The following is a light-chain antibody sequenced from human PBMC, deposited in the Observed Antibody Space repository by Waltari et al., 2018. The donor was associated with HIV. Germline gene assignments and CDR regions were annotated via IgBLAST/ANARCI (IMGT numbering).Light chain of an antibody. V-gene: IGLV1-47*01. CDR3: AAWDDSLSGGV. J-gene: IGLJ2*01. CDR1: SSNIGSNF. CDR2: RNS. Sequence: QSVLTQPPSTSGTPGQSVTITCSGSSSNIGSNFVYCYQQVPGPAPNLRISRNSQPPSGVPNRFAGSKSGTSASLAISGLRAEDEADYYCAAWDDSLSGGVFGGGTKLTVL.